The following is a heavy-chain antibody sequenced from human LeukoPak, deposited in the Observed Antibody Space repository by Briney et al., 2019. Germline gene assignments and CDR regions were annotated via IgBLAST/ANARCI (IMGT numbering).Heavy chain of an antibody. D-gene: IGHD5-18*01. J-gene: IGHJ4*02. CDR2: IYYSGST. Sequence: PSETLSLTCTVSGGPISSYYWSWIRQPPGKGLEWIGYIYYSGSTNYNPSLKSRVTISVDTSKNQFSLKLSSVTAADTAVYYCARSGYSYGIDYWGQGTLVTVSS. CDR3: ARSGYSYGIDY. CDR1: GGPISSYY. V-gene: IGHV4-59*08.